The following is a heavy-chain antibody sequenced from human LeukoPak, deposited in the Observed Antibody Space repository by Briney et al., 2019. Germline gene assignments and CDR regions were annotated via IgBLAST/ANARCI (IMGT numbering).Heavy chain of an antibody. J-gene: IGHJ5*02. Sequence: GGSLRLSCVASGFSLSRYGMSWVRQAPGKGLEGVSAITANGGSTYYAGSVQGRFTISKDNSKDTLYLQMNSLRAEDTAIYYCARLIGPAITTFGGVTWFDPWGQGTLVTVSS. V-gene: IGHV3-23*01. CDR1: GFSLSRYG. CDR2: ITANGGST. D-gene: IGHD3-16*01. CDR3: ARLIGPAITTFGGVTWFDP.